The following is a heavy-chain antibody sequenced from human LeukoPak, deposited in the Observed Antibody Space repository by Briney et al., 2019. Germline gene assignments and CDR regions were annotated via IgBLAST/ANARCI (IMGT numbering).Heavy chain of an antibody. V-gene: IGHV3-23*01. J-gene: IGHJ4*02. CDR2: ISGSGDST. Sequence: GGSLRLSCAASGFTFSNAWMSWVRQAPGKGLEWVSGISGSGDSTYYADSVRGRFIITRDNSKNTVYVQMNSLRVEDTAIYYCAKIRAPYSSSWNPFDYWGQGTLVTVSS. CDR3: AKIRAPYSSSWNPFDY. D-gene: IGHD6-13*01. CDR1: GFTFSNAW.